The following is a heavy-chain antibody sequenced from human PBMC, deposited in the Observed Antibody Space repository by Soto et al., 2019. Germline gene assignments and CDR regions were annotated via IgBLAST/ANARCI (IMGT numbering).Heavy chain of an antibody. J-gene: IGHJ4*02. V-gene: IGHV5-51*01. CDR2: IYPGDSDT. D-gene: IGHD2-21*02. CDR3: ARLPYCGGDCYEYFDY. CDR1: GYSFTSYW. Sequence: GESLKISCKGSGYSFTSYWIGWVRQMPGKGLEWMGIIYPGDSDTRYSPSFQGQVTISADKSISTAYLQWSSLKASDTAMYYCARLPYCGGDCYEYFDYWGQGTLVTVSS.